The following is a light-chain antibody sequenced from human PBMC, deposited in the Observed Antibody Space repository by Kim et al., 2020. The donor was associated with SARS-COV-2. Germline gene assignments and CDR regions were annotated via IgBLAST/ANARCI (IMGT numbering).Light chain of an antibody. CDR3: QQHGNYPIT. J-gene: IGKJ5*01. CDR2: GAS. V-gene: IGKV1-17*03. CDR1: QGISNY. Sequence: ASGGDRVTITCRASQGISNYLAWFQQKPGRVPKRLIYGASILQSGVPSRFSGGGSGTEFTLTISSLQPEDFATYYCQQHGNYPITFGQGTRLEIK.